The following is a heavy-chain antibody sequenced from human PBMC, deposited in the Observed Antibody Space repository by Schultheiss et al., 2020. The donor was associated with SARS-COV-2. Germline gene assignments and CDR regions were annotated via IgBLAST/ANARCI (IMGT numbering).Heavy chain of an antibody. V-gene: IGHV3-48*04. CDR1: GFTFSNAW. J-gene: IGHJ4*02. Sequence: GGSLRLSCAASGFTFSNAWMSWVRQAPGKGLEWVSYISSSSSTIYYADSVKGRFTISRDNAKNSLYLQMNSLRAEDTAVYYCAREESIVATMGPNDYWGQGTLVTVSS. CDR2: ISSSSSTI. D-gene: IGHD5-12*01. CDR3: AREESIVATMGPNDY.